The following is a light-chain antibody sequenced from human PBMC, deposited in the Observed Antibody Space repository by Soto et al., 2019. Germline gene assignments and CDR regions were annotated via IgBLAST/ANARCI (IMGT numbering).Light chain of an antibody. CDR3: QQYSSYYT. Sequence: DIPMTQSPSTLSASIGDRVTITCRASQNIFTWLAWYQKKPGKAPTLLIYKSSNLQSGVPSRFSGSGSGTEFTLTIASLQPEDFATYYCQQYSSYYTFGQGTKLEIK. J-gene: IGKJ2*01. CDR2: KSS. CDR1: QNIFTW. V-gene: IGKV1-5*03.